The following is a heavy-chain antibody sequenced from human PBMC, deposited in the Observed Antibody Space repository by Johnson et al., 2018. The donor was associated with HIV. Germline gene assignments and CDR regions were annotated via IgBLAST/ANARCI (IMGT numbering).Heavy chain of an antibody. CDR3: AKAQRGIAVALVAFDI. CDR1: GFIFSTYA. CDR2: ISYDGANK. Sequence: QVQLVESGGGVVQPGRSLRLSCEASGFIFSTYAMHWIRQAPGKGLQWVSFISYDGANKDYADTVKGRFTISRDYVKNTLYLQMNSLRAEDTAVYYCAKAQRGIAVALVAFDIWGQGTMVTVSS. D-gene: IGHD6-19*01. J-gene: IGHJ3*02. V-gene: IGHV3-30*07.